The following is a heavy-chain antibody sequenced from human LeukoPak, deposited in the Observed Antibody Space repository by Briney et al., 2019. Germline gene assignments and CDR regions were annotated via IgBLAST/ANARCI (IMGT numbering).Heavy chain of an antibody. Sequence: HPGGSLRLSCSASGFVFSIYTMYWVRQAPGKGPEYVSTISGSGNGGSIYYADSVKGRFTISRDNSKNTLYLQMNSLRAEDTAVYYCARSFLTPWDAFDIWGQGTMVTVSS. J-gene: IGHJ3*02. CDR2: ISGSGNGGSI. CDR1: GFVFSIYT. D-gene: IGHD1-26*01. V-gene: IGHV3-64*04. CDR3: ARSFLTPWDAFDI.